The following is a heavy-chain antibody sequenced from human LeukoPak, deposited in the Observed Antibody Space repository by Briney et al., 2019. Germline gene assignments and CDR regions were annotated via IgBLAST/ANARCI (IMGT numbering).Heavy chain of an antibody. Sequence: PSETLSLTCTVSGGSISSYYWSWIRQPPGKGLEWIGYIYYSGSTNYNPSLKSRVTISVDTSKNQFSLKLSFVTAADTAVYYCARFDYYDSSGYFDYWGQGTLVTVSS. J-gene: IGHJ4*02. CDR2: IYYSGST. CDR1: GGSISSYY. V-gene: IGHV4-59*01. D-gene: IGHD3-22*01. CDR3: ARFDYYDSSGYFDY.